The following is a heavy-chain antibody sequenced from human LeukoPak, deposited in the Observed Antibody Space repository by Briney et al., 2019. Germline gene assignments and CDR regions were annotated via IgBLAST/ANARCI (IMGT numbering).Heavy chain of an antibody. V-gene: IGHV4-31*01. CDR1: GGSISSGGHY. J-gene: IGHJ4*02. Sequence: SETLSLTCTVSGGSISSGGHYWTWIRQHPGKGLECIGYIYYSGSTYYNPSLKSQVTISVDTSKNQFSLKLSSVTAADTAVYYCARGLRDGYNYVNYFDYWGQGTLVTVSS. CDR3: ARGLRDGYNYVNYFDY. CDR2: IYYSGST. D-gene: IGHD5-24*01.